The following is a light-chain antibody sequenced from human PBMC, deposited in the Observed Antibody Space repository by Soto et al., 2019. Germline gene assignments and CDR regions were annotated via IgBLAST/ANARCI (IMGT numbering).Light chain of an antibody. CDR2: DDN. V-gene: IGLV1-51*01. J-gene: IGLJ1*01. CDR1: SSNIGGNS. Sequence: QSVLTQPPSVPAAPGQKVTISCSGSSSNIGGNSVSWYQQLPGTAPKLLIYDDNKRPSGIPDRFSGSKSGTSATLGITGAQTGDEADYYCGSWDSSMSADVFGTGTKATVL. CDR3: GSWDSSMSADV.